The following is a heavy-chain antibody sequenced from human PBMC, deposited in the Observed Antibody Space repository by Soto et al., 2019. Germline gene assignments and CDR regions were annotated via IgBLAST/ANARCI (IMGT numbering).Heavy chain of an antibody. CDR3: ARHLVGSTRGNFDY. J-gene: IGHJ4*01. CDR1: GYSFTSYW. V-gene: IGHV5-51*01. CDR2: IYPYDSDT. Sequence: GESLKISCKGSGYSFTSYWIGWVRQMPGKGMEWMGNIYPYDSDTRYSPSFQGQVTISADTSITTAYLQWSGLRASDTAMYFCARHLVGSTRGNFDYWGQGTLVTVSS. D-gene: IGHD2-2*01.